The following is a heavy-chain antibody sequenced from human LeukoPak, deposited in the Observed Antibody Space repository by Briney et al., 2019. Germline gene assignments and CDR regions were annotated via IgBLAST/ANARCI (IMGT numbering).Heavy chain of an antibody. CDR2: IYYSGST. D-gene: IGHD3-10*01. V-gene: IGHV4-39*01. J-gene: IGHJ2*01. Sequence: SETLSLTCTVSGDSIRSSAYYWGWIRQSPGKGLEWIGSIYYSGSTYYNPSRKSRVTISVVTYNNQFSLKLNSVTAADTAVYYCARPPNTSYYGSGRGFFDLWGRGTLVTVSS. CDR1: GDSIRSSAYY. CDR3: ARPPNTSYYGSGRGFFDL.